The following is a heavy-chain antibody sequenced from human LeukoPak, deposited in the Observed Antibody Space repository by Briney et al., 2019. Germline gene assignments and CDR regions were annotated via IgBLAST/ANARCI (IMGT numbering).Heavy chain of an antibody. D-gene: IGHD2-2*01. Sequence: GGSLRLSCAASGFTFGSYAMSWVRQAPGKVLEWVSAISGSGGSTYYADSVKGPLTISRDTSKNTTYLQMNSLRAEDTAVYYCAKSPRPSAVRDYFDYWGQGTLVTVSS. CDR2: ISGSGGST. J-gene: IGHJ4*02. V-gene: IGHV3-23*01. CDR3: AKSPRPSAVRDYFDY. CDR1: GFTFGSYA.